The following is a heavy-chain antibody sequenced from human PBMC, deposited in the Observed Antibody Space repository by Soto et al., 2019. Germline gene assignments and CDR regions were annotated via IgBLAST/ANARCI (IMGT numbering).Heavy chain of an antibody. Sequence: SETLSLTCTVSGGSISSGDYYWSWIRQPPGKGLEWIGYIYYSGSTYYNPSLKSRVTISVDTSKNQFSLKLSSVTAADTAVYYCARVWDSSGYLSSYYFDYWGQGTLVTVSS. CDR3: ARVWDSSGYLSSYYFDY. CDR1: GGSISSGDYY. CDR2: IYYSGST. V-gene: IGHV4-30-4*01. J-gene: IGHJ4*02. D-gene: IGHD3-22*01.